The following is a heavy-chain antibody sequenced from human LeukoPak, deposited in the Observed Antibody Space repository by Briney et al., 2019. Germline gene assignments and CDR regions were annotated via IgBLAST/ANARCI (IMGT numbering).Heavy chain of an antibody. Sequence: HTGGSLRLSCAAPGFTFSNYGMSWVRQAPGRGLEWVSGISGSGGNTYYADSVKGRFTISRDNSRNTLFMQMYSLRADDTAVYYCAKSKFPFDADGWHGYFDFWGQGTLVTVSS. CDR1: GFTFSNYG. V-gene: IGHV3-23*01. D-gene: IGHD3-10*01. J-gene: IGHJ4*02. CDR3: AKSKFPFDADGWHGYFDF. CDR2: ISGSGGNT.